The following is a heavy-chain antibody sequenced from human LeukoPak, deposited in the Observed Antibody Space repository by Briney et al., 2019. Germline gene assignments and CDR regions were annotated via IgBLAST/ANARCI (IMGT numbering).Heavy chain of an antibody. CDR2: ISYDGSNK. D-gene: IGHD3-22*01. CDR3: THGNCDDSSDYSPPPPFGY. J-gene: IGHJ4*02. CDR1: GFRFSSYG. V-gene: IGHV3-30*03. Sequence: PGGSLRLSCAASGFRFSSYGMHWVRQAPGKGLEWAAGISYDGSNKYHADSVKGRFTISRDNSRSTLYLQMNSLRAEDTAVYYCTHGNCDDSSDYSPPPPFGYWGQGTLVTVSS.